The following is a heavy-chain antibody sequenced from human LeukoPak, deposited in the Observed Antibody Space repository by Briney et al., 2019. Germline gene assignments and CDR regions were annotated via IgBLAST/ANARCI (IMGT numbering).Heavy chain of an antibody. V-gene: IGHV4-4*07. J-gene: IGHJ3*02. D-gene: IGHD3-22*01. CDR2: IYTSGST. CDR1: GGSISSYY. Sequence: PSETLSLTCTVSGGSISSYYWSWIRQPAGKGLEWIGRIYTSGSTNYNPSLKSRVTMSVDTSKNQFSLKLSSVTAADTAVYYCARDLTYYYHSDHAFDIWGQGTMVTVSS. CDR3: ARDLTYYYHSDHAFDI.